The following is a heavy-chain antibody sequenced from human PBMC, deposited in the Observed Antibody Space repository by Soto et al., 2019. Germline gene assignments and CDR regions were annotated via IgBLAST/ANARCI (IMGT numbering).Heavy chain of an antibody. D-gene: IGHD3-22*01. V-gene: IGHV1-18*01. J-gene: IGHJ4*02. CDR3: ARGPTLTLIVVLPDY. CDR2: ISAYNGNT. Sequence: GVSVEVSCKASGYTFTSYGISWVRQAPGQGLERMRWISAYNGNTNYAQKLQGRVTMTTDTSTSTAYMELRSLRSDDTAFYYCARGPTLTLIVVLPDYWGQGTLVTVSS. CDR1: GYTFTSYG.